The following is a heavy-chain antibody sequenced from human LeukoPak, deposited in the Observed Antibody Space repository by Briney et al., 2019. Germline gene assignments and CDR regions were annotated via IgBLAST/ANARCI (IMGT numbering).Heavy chain of an antibody. V-gene: IGHV1-69*01. CDR3: ARGSTYYESSGQVPFDY. J-gene: IGHJ4*02. D-gene: IGHD3-22*01. Sequence: FGTANYAQKFQGRVTITADESTSTAYMELSSLRSEDTAVYYCARGSTYYESSGQVPFDYWGQGTLVTVSS. CDR2: FGTA.